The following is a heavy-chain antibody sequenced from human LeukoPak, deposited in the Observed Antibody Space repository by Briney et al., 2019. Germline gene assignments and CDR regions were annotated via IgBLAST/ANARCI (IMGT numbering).Heavy chain of an antibody. J-gene: IGHJ3*02. V-gene: IGHV1-69*06. CDR1: GGTLSSYA. Sequence: SVKVSCKASGGTLSSYAISWVRQAPGQGLEGMGGIIPIFGTANYAQKFQGRVTITADKSTSTAYMELSSQRSEDTAVYYCARDITMVRGVNVGGIWGQGTMVTVSS. D-gene: IGHD3-10*01. CDR2: IIPIFGTA. CDR3: ARDITMVRGVNVGGI.